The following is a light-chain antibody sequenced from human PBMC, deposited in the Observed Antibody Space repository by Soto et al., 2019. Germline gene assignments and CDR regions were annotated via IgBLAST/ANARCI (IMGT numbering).Light chain of an antibody. CDR1: SSNIGAGYD. J-gene: IGLJ2*01. Sequence: QSVLTQPPSVSGAPGQRVTISCTGSSSNIGAGYDVHWYQQLPGTAPKLLIYGNSNRPSGVPDRFSGSKSGTSASLAITGLQADDEADYYCQSYDSSLSGSGVVFGVGTKLTVL. CDR3: QSYDSSLSGSGVV. CDR2: GNS. V-gene: IGLV1-40*01.